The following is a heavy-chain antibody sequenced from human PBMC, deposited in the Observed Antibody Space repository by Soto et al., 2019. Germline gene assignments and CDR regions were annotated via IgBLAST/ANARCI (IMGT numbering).Heavy chain of an antibody. CDR3: ARDRRVATLSRSYYYDSSGPPYY. CDR2: ISAYNGNT. Sequence: ASVKVSCKASGYTFTSYGISWVRQAPGQGLEWMGWISAYNGNTNYAQKLQGRVTMTTDTSTSTAYMELRSLRSDDTAVYYCARDRRVATLSRSYYYDSSGPPYYWGQGTLVTVSS. J-gene: IGHJ4*02. CDR1: GYTFTSYG. D-gene: IGHD3-22*01. V-gene: IGHV1-18*01.